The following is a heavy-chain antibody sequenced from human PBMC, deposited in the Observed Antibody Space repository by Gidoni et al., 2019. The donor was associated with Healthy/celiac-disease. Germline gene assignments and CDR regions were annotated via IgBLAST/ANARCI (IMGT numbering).Heavy chain of an antibody. Sequence: QVQLQQWGAGLLKPSATLSLTCAVYGGSFSGYYWSWIRQPPGKGLEWIGEINHSGRTNYNPSLKSRVTISVDTSKNQFSLKLSSVTAADTAVYYCARGVGYYDSSGSNDYWGQGTLVTVSS. CDR3: ARGVGYYDSSGSNDY. J-gene: IGHJ4*02. CDR1: GGSFSGYY. CDR2: INHSGRT. V-gene: IGHV4-34*01. D-gene: IGHD3-22*01.